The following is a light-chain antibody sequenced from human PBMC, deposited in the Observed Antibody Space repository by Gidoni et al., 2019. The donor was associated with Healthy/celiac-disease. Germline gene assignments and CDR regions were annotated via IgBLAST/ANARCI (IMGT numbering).Light chain of an antibody. V-gene: IGKV1-39*01. Sequence: DIQMTQSPSSLSASVGDRVTITCRASQSISSYLNWYQQTPGKAPKLLIYAASSLQSGVPSSFSGSGSGTDFTLTISRLQPEDFATYYCQPSYSTPLAFGGGTKVEIK. J-gene: IGKJ4*01. CDR2: AAS. CDR1: QSISSY. CDR3: QPSYSTPLA.